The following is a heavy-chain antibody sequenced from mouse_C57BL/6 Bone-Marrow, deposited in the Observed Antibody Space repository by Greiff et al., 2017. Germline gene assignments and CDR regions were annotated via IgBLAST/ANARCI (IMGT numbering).Heavy chain of an antibody. CDR2: ILPSIGRT. CDR3: ARPVPYYYGSSYWYFDV. Sequence: QVQLKESGSELRSPGSSVKLSCKDFDSEVFPIAYMSWVRQKPGHGFEWIGGILPSIGRTIYGEKFEDKATMEADTLSNTAYLELNSLTSEDSAIYYCARPVPYYYGSSYWYFDVWGTGTTVTVSS. CDR1: DSEVFPIAY. J-gene: IGHJ1*03. V-gene: IGHV15-2*01. D-gene: IGHD1-1*01.